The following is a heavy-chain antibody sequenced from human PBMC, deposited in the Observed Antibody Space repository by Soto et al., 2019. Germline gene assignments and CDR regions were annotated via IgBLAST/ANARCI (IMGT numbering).Heavy chain of an antibody. CDR1: GFSFSSYW. J-gene: IGHJ4*02. CDR2: IKEDGGEK. CDR3: AAWAEGATEVH. Sequence: GGSLRLSCSGSGFSFSSYWMSWVRQAPGKGLEWVANIKEDGGEKYYVGSVKGRFSISRDNAKNSLGLQMNSLRAEDTAVYFCAAWAEGATEVHWGQGTLVTVSS. D-gene: IGHD2-15*01. V-gene: IGHV3-7*03.